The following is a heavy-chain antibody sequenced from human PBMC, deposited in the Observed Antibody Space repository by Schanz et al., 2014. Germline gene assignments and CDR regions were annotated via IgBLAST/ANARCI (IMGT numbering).Heavy chain of an antibody. CDR3: ARLGTGMAVAGSVIDSYYYYMDV. Sequence: QVQLVQSGAEVKKPGASVKVSCKASGYTFTSYGISWVRQAPGQGLEWMGWISTSNGNTNYIQKLQGRVTMTRNTSISTAYMELSSLRSEDTAVYYCARLGTGMAVAGSVIDSYYYYMDVWGEGTTVTVSS. V-gene: IGHV1-18*01. J-gene: IGHJ6*03. D-gene: IGHD6-19*01. CDR2: ISTSNGNT. CDR1: GYTFTSYG.